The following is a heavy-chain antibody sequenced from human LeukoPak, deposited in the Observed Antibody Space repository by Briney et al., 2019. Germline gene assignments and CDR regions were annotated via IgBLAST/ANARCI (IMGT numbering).Heavy chain of an antibody. CDR2: ITGSGDST. CDR3: AKGHPYYDSSGYYFDY. J-gene: IGHJ4*02. CDR1: GFTFSTYA. D-gene: IGHD3-22*01. V-gene: IGHV3-23*01. Sequence: GGSLRLSCAASGFTFSTYAMSWFRQAPGKGLEWVSGITGSGDSTSYADSVKGRFTISRDNSKNTLYLQMNSLRAEDTAVYYCAKGHPYYDSSGYYFDYWGQGTLVTVSS.